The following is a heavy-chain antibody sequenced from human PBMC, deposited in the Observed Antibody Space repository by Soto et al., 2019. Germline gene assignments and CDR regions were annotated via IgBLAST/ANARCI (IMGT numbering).Heavy chain of an antibody. D-gene: IGHD3-10*01. V-gene: IGHV3-20*01. J-gene: IGHJ4*02. CDR1: GFTFDGYG. Sequence: GGSLRLSCASSGFTFDGYGMSWVRQAPGKGLEWVSGINWNGGSTGYADSVKGRFTISRDNAKNSLYLQMNSLRAEDTALYHCARAGFGELSAFDYWGQGALVTVSS. CDR2: INWNGGST. CDR3: ARAGFGELSAFDY.